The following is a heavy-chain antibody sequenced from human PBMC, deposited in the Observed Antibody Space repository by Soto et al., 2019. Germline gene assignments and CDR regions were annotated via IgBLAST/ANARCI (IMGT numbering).Heavy chain of an antibody. CDR1: GGSISSSTYY. J-gene: IGHJ4*02. CDR3: AREGNGYNYPTFDY. V-gene: IGHV4-39*02. Sequence: SETLSLTCTVSGGSISSSTYYLGWIRHPPGKGLEWIGSIYYSGSTYYSPSLKSRLTISVDTSQNQFSLKLSSVTAADTAVYYCAREGNGYNYPTFDYWGPGTLVTVSS. CDR2: IYYSGST. D-gene: IGHD1-1*01.